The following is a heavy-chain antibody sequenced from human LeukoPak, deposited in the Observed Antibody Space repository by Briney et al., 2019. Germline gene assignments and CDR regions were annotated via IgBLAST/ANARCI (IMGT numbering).Heavy chain of an antibody. D-gene: IGHD3-3*01. CDR1: GGSFSGYY. V-gene: IGHV4-34*01. CDR3: ARGNDFWSGEVDY. J-gene: IGHJ4*02. Sequence: PSETLSLTCAVYGGSFSGYYWSWIRQPPGKGLEWIGEINHSGSTNYNPSLKSRVTISVDTSKNQFSLKLSSVTAADTAVYYCARGNDFWSGEVDYWGQGTLVTVSS. CDR2: INHSGST.